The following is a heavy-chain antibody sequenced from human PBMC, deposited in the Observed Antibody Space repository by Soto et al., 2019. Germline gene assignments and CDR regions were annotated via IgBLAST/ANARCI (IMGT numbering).Heavy chain of an antibody. V-gene: IGHV3-48*01. CDR3: AAAYCSSSSCLNWFDP. J-gene: IGHJ5*02. CDR1: GFSFSNYS. D-gene: IGHD2-2*01. CDR2: ISSSGRTI. Sequence: AGGSLRLSCAASGFSFSNYSMNWVRQAPGKGLEWVSYISSSGRTIYYADSVKGRFTISRDNAKNSLYLQMNSLRAEDTAVYYCAAAYCSSSSCLNWFDPWGQGTLVTVSS.